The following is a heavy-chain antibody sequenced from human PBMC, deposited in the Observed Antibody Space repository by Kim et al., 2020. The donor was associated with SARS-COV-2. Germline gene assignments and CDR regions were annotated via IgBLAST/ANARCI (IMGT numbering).Heavy chain of an antibody. CDR1: GFTFSIYR. D-gene: IGHD6-19*01. Sequence: GGSLRLSCVASGFTFSIYRMYWVRQAPGKGPEWVAGISEDGSKKFYADSVRGRFTISRDNSKKTLDLHMNDLRGGDTAIFYCAKIAVTGTGGPFDIWGQGALVTVSS. CDR3: AKIAVTGTGGPFDI. CDR2: ISEDGSKK. V-gene: IGHV3-30-3*01. J-gene: IGHJ4*02.